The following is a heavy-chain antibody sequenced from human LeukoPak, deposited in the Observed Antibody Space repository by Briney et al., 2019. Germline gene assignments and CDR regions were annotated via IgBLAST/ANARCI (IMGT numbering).Heavy chain of an antibody. CDR1: GYTFTGYY. V-gene: IGHV1-2*02. D-gene: IGHD3-10*01. CDR2: INPNSGGT. CDR3: ARGRMVRGVIVYWFDP. Sequence: ASVKVTCKASGYTFTGYYMHWVRQAPGQGLEWMGWINPNSGGTNYAQKFQGRVTMTRDTSISTAYMELSRLRSDDTAMYYCARGRMVRGVIVYWFDPWGQGTLVTVSS. J-gene: IGHJ5*02.